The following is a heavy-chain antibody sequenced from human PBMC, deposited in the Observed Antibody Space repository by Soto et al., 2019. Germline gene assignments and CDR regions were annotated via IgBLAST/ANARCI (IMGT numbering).Heavy chain of an antibody. Sequence: SVKFSCKASGGTFSSYAISWVRQAPGQGLEWMGGIIPIFGTANYAQKFQGRVTITADESTSTAYMELSSLRSEDTAVYYCARDHPYDSSGYYSCNHWGQGTLVTVSS. CDR2: IIPIFGTA. V-gene: IGHV1-69*13. CDR1: GGTFSSYA. CDR3: ARDHPYDSSGYYSCNH. J-gene: IGHJ5*02. D-gene: IGHD3-22*01.